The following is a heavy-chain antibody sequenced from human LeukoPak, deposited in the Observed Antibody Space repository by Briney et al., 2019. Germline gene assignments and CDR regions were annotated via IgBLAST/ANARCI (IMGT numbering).Heavy chain of an antibody. CDR1: GGTFNNYT. CDR2: IIPIFGTA. J-gene: IGHJ4*02. V-gene: IGHV1-69*06. Sequence: SVKVSCKASGGTFNNYTISWVRQAPGQGLEWMGGIIPIFGTANYAQKFQGRVTITADKSTSTVYMDLSSLRSEDTAVYYCARTPQMYAAIHPMGYWGQGTLVTVSS. CDR3: ARTPQMYAAIHPMGY. D-gene: IGHD2-2*02.